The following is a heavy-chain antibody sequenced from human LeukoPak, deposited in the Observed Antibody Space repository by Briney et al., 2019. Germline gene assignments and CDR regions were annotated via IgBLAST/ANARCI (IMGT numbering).Heavy chain of an antibody. CDR1: GFTCSDYY. V-gene: IGHV3-11*05. J-gene: IGHJ4*02. CDR3: ARAYDYVWGSYRHFDY. CDR2: ISSSSSYT. D-gene: IGHD3-16*02. Sequence: GGSLRLSCAASGFTCSDYYMSGIRQAPGKGLEWVSYISSSSSYTNYADSVKGRFTISRDNAKNSLYLQMNSLRAEDTAVYYCARAYDYVWGSYRHFDYWGQGTLVTVSS.